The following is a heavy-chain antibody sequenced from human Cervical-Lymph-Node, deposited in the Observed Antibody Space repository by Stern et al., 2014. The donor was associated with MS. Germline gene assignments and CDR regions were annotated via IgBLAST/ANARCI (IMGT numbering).Heavy chain of an antibody. CDR2: IWYDGSNR. CDR1: GFTFSSFG. CDR3: AREGGNTAEYFQH. J-gene: IGHJ1*01. D-gene: IGHD4-23*01. Sequence: VQLVESGGGVVQPGRSLRLSCAASGFTFSSFGIHWVRQAPGKGLGWLAIIWYDGSNRYYADSVKGRFTLSRDNSKNTLYLQMNSLRAEDTAVYYCAREGGNTAEYFQHWGQGTLVTVSS. V-gene: IGHV3-33*01.